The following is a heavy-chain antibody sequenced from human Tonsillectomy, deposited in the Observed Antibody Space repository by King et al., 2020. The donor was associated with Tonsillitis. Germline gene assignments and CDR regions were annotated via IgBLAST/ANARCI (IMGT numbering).Heavy chain of an antibody. CDR2: IYPGDSDT. V-gene: IGHV5-51*01. D-gene: IGHD2-15*01. CDR1: GYTFSTYW. J-gene: IGHJ3*02. CDR3: ARRGYVGDDALDI. Sequence: QLVQSGAEVKKPGESLKISCKGSGYTFSTYWIDWVRQMPGKGLEWMGIIYPGDSDTIYSPSFQGQVTISADKSINTAYLQWSSLKASDTAMYYCARRGYVGDDALDIWGQGTLVTVSS.